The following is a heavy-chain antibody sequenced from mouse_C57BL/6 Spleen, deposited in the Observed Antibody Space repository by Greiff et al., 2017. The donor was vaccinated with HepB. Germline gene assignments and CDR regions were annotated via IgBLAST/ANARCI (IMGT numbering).Heavy chain of an antibody. V-gene: IGHV1-15*01. Sequence: QVQLQQSGAELVRPGASVTLSCKASGYTFTDYEMHWVKQTPVHGLEWIGAIDPETGGTAYNQKFKGKAILTADKSSSTAYMELRSLTSEDSAVYYCTRSKGLYDGYYVGFDYWGQGTTLTVSS. CDR3: TRSKGLYDGYYVGFDY. D-gene: IGHD2-3*01. CDR2: IDPETGGT. CDR1: GYTFTDYE. J-gene: IGHJ2*01.